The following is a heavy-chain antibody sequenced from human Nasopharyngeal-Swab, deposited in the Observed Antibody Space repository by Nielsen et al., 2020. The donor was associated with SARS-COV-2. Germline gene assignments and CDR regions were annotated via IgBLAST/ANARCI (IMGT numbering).Heavy chain of an antibody. CDR1: GFTFSSYG. CDR3: AKGLYVDTAMGPPSPYFDY. J-gene: IGHJ4*02. D-gene: IGHD5-18*01. Sequence: GGSLRLSCAASGFTFSSYGMHWVRQAPGKGLEWVAVISYDGSNKYYADSVKGRFTISRDNSKNTLYLQMNSLRAEDTAVYYCAKGLYVDTAMGPPSPYFDYWGQGTLVTVSS. CDR2: ISYDGSNK. V-gene: IGHV3-30*18.